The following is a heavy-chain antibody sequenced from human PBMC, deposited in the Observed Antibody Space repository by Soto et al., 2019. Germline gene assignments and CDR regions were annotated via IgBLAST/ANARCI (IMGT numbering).Heavy chain of an antibody. CDR3: AGLEQPRFEY. D-gene: IGHD1-1*01. CDR2: ISSDGNHK. J-gene: IGHJ4*02. CDR1: GFSVSAYT. Sequence: QVQLVESGGGVVQPGRSLRLSCAASGFSVSAYTVHWVRQAPGKGLEWVAVISSDGNHKYYTDSVKGRFAISRDTSTNTVFLPKNRLGPEDTVGYYGAGLEQPRFEYWGQGTLVTVSS. V-gene: IGHV3-30*09.